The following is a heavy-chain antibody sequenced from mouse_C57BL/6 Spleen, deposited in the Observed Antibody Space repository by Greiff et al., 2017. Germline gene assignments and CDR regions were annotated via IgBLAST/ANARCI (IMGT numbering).Heavy chain of an antibody. D-gene: IGHD1-1*01. J-gene: IGHJ1*03. CDR1: GYAFSSYW. Sequence: VQLQQSGASVKISCKASGYAFSSYWMNWVKQRPGKGLEWIGQIYPGDGDTNYNGKFKGKATLTADKSSSTAYMQLSSLTSEDSAVDFCARGFTTVVGGFDVWGTGTTVTVSS. V-gene: IGHV1-80*01. CDR2: IYPGDGDT. CDR3: ARGFTTVVGGFDV.